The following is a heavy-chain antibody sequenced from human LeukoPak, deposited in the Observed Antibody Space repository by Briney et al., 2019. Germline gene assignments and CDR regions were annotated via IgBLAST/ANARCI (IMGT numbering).Heavy chain of an antibody. J-gene: IGHJ3*02. V-gene: IGHV3-23*01. CDR1: GLTFSSYG. D-gene: IGHD3-10*01. CDR3: AKVTGSGSYLADAFDI. Sequence: XXSLRLSCAASGLTFSSYGMNWVRQAXGKGLEWVSSIYGSCDSTNHADSVRGRFTVSRDNSKNTLYLQLKSLRAEDTAVYYCAKVTGSGSYLADAFDIWGHGTVVSVSP. CDR2: IYGSCDST.